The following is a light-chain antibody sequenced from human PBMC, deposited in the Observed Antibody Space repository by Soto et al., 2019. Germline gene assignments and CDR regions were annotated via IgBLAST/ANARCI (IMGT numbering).Light chain of an antibody. CDR2: EVV. V-gene: IGLV2-8*01. Sequence: QSALTQPPSASGSPGQSVTISCTGNKNDIGVYDFVSWYQHHPGKAPRLLIYEVVQRPSGVPDRFSGSKSGNTASLTVSGLQAADEGDYFCKSYAGSNTYVFGSGTKLTVL. CDR3: KSYAGSNTYV. J-gene: IGLJ1*01. CDR1: KNDIGVYDF.